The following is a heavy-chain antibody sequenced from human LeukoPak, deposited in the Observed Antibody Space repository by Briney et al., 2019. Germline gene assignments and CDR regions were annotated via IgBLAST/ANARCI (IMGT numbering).Heavy chain of an antibody. CDR2: ISSSGSTI. D-gene: IGHD3-9*01. Sequence: GGSLRLSCAASGFTFSDYYMSWIRQAPGKGLEWVSYISSSGSTIYYADSVKGRFTISRDNAKNSLYLQMNSLRAEDTAVYYCARAQLRYFDWLSPNWSFDLWGRGTLVTVSS. CDR1: GFTFSDYY. V-gene: IGHV3-11*04. CDR3: ARAQLRYFDWLSPNWSFDL. J-gene: IGHJ2*01.